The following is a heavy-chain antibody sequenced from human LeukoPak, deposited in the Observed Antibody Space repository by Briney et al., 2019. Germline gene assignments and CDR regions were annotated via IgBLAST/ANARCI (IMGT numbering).Heavy chain of an antibody. D-gene: IGHD4-17*01. CDR3: ARERNYGDYGNSFDV. Sequence: ASVKVSCKASGYTFTDYYIHWMRQAPAQGIEWMGGINPKRGVTTYAQKFHGRATMTRDTSITTAYMELTRLRSDVTTIYYCARERNYGDYGNSFDVWGQGTKVTVSS. CDR2: INPKRGVT. J-gene: IGHJ3*01. CDR1: GYTFTDYY. V-gene: IGHV1-2*02.